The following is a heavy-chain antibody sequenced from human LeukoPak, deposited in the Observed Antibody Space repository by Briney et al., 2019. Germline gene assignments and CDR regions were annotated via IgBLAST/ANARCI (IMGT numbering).Heavy chain of an antibody. V-gene: IGHV4-59*01. Sequence: SETLSLTCTVSGGSISSYYWSWIRQPPGKGLEWIGYIYYSGSTNYNPSLKSRVTISVDTSKNQFSLKLSSVTAADTAVYYCARRTRITMIVVADHDAFDIWGQGTMVTVSS. CDR2: IYYSGST. D-gene: IGHD3-22*01. J-gene: IGHJ3*02. CDR1: GGSISSYY. CDR3: ARRTRITMIVVADHDAFDI.